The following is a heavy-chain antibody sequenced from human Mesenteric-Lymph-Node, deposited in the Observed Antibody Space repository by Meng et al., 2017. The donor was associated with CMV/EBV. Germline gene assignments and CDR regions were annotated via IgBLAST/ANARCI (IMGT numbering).Heavy chain of an antibody. D-gene: IGHD2-21*02. J-gene: IGHJ4*02. V-gene: IGHV1-2*06. CDR1: GYTFSGYY. Sequence: ASVKVSCKASGYTFSGYYVHWVRQAPGQGLEWMGRINSNSGGTHYAQSFQCRVTMTRDTSISTVYMELGGLRADDTATYYCVSLVTLRQGVSYWGQGTLVTVSS. CDR3: VSLVTLRQGVSY. CDR2: INSNSGGT.